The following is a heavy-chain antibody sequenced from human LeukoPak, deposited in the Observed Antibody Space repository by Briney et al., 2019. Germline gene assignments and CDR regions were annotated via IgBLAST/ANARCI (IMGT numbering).Heavy chain of an antibody. D-gene: IGHD3-22*01. CDR3: ARDTLVVYAFDI. V-gene: IGHV3-33*01. J-gene: IGHJ3*02. CDR1: GFTFSSYG. Sequence: PGGSLRLSCAASGFTFSSYGMHWVRQAPGKGLEWVAVIWYDGSNKYYADSVKGRFTISRDNSKNTLYLQMNSLRAEDTAVYYCARDTLVVYAFDIWGQGTMVTVSS. CDR2: IWYDGSNK.